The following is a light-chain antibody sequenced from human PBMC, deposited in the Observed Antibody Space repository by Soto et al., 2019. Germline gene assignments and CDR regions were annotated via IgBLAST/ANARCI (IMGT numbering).Light chain of an antibody. J-gene: IGKJ1*01. Sequence: DIPMTQSPSTLSASVGDRVTITCRASQSISSWLAWYQQKPGKAPKLLIYKASSLESGVPFRFSGSGSGTEFTLTISSLQPDDFATYYCQQYSSQSTFGQGTNVEIK. CDR3: QQYSSQST. V-gene: IGKV1-5*03. CDR1: QSISSW. CDR2: KAS.